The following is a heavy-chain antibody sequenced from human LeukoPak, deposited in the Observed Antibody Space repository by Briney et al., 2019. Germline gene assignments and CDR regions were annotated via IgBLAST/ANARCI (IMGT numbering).Heavy chain of an antibody. CDR3: TSDSGSSGYYFEYFQH. V-gene: IGHV3-30-3*01. CDR1: GFTFSSYA. Sequence: TGGSLRLSCAASGFTFSSYAMHWVRQAPGKGLEWVAVISYEGNNKYYADSVKGRLTISRDNSKNTLYLQMNGLRAEDTAMYYCTSDSGSSGYYFEYFQHWGQGTLVTVSS. CDR2: ISYEGNNK. J-gene: IGHJ1*01. D-gene: IGHD3-22*01.